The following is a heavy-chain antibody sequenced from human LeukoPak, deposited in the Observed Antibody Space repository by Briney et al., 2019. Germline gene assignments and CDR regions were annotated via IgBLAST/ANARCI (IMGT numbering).Heavy chain of an antibody. Sequence: GGSLRLSCAASGFTFGSYAMSWVRQAPGKGLEWVSAISGSGGSTYYADSVKGRFTISRDNSKNTLYLQMNSLRAEDTAVYYCAKDPLPYSGSYSDYWGQGTLVTVSS. CDR2: ISGSGGST. CDR3: AKDPLPYSGSYSDY. D-gene: IGHD1-26*01. V-gene: IGHV3-23*01. CDR1: GFTFGSYA. J-gene: IGHJ4*02.